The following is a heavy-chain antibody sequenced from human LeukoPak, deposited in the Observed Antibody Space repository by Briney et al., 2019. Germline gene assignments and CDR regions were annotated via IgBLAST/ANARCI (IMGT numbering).Heavy chain of an antibody. Sequence: ASVKVSCKASGYTFTGYYMHWLRQAPGQGLEWMGWINPNSGGTNYAQKFQGRVTMTRDTSISTAYMELSRLRSDDTAVYYCARARYDYVWGSYRYRYYGMDVWGQGTTVTVSS. V-gene: IGHV1-2*02. D-gene: IGHD3-16*02. CDR1: GYTFTGYY. CDR2: INPNSGGT. J-gene: IGHJ6*02. CDR3: ARARYDYVWGSYRYRYYGMDV.